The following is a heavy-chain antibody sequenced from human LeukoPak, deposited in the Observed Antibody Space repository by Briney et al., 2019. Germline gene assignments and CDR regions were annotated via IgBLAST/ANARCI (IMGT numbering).Heavy chain of an antibody. CDR1: GGSISFNY. V-gene: IGHV4-4*08. CDR3: ARGVSGSDRDY. CDR2: IYTSGST. Sequence: SETLSLTCSVSGGSISFNYWSWIRQPPGKGLEWIGRIYTSGSTNYNPSLKSRVTISVDTSKNQFSLKLSSVTAADTAVYYRARGVSGSDRDYWGQGTLVTVSS. J-gene: IGHJ4*02. D-gene: IGHD1-26*01.